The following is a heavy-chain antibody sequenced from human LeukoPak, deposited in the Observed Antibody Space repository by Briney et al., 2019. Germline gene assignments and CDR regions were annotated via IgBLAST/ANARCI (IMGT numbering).Heavy chain of an antibody. D-gene: IGHD6-13*01. CDR2: IYYSGST. J-gene: IGHJ6*02. CDR1: GGSISSYF. CDR3: ARHLAPRGGLKVVAAADDFFYYGMDV. Sequence: SETLSLTCTVSGGSISSYFWSWIRQPPGKGLEWIGYIYYSGSTNYNPSLKSRFTISVDTSKNQFSLKLSSVTAADTAVYYCARHLAPRGGLKVVAAADDFFYYGMDVWGQGTTVTVSS. V-gene: IGHV4-59*08.